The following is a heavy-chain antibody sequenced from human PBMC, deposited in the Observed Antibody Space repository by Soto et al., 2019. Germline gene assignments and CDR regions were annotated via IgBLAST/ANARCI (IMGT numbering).Heavy chain of an antibody. J-gene: IGHJ4*02. V-gene: IGHV3-48*02. CDR3: ARVDWARALAGDY. CDR2: ISSSSSNI. Sequence: GSLRLSCAGSGFTFRSYNMSWVRQAPGKALEWFSYISSSSSNIYYADSMKGRFTISRDNAENTLYREMNSLRDDDTAVYYCARVDWARALAGDYWGQGTRVTVSS. D-gene: IGHD6-19*01. CDR1: GFTFRSYN.